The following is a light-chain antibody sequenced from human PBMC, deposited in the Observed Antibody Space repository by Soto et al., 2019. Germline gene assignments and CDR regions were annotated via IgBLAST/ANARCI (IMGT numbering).Light chain of an antibody. J-gene: IGLJ1*01. CDR2: EVN. Sequence: QSVLXQPPSASGSPGQSVTISCTGTRSDVGGYNYVSWYQQHPGKAPKLMIYEVNQRPSGVPDRFSGSKSGNTASLTVSGLQAEDEADYYCSSYAGSNNYVFGTGTKVTVL. CDR1: RSDVGGYNY. CDR3: SSYAGSNNYV. V-gene: IGLV2-8*01.